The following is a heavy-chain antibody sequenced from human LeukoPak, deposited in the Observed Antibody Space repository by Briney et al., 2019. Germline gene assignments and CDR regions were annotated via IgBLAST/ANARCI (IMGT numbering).Heavy chain of an antibody. Sequence: PSETLSLTCIVSGGSISSSNSYWDWIRQPPGRGLEWIGYIYYSGSTNYNPSLKSRVTISVDTSKNQFSLKLSSVTAADTAVYYCAKGGHSSGWYHDYWGQGTLVTVSS. J-gene: IGHJ4*02. CDR1: GGSISSSNSY. CDR2: IYYSGST. D-gene: IGHD6-19*01. CDR3: AKGGHSSGWYHDY. V-gene: IGHV4-61*05.